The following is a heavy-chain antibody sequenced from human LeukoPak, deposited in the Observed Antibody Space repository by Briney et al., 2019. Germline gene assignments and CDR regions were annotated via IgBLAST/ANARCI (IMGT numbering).Heavy chain of an antibody. CDR1: GYTFTSYD. V-gene: IGHV1-8*01. J-gene: IGHJ3*02. D-gene: IGHD3-10*01. Sequence: GASVKVSCKASGYTFTSYDINWVRQATGQGLEWMGWMNLNSGNTGYAQKFQGRVTMTRNTSISTAYMELSSLRSEDTAVYYCATECGAEGAFDIWGQGTMVTVSS. CDR2: MNLNSGNT. CDR3: ATECGAEGAFDI.